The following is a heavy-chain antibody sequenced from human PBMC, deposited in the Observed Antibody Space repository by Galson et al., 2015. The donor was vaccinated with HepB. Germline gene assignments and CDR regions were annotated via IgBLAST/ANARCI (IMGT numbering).Heavy chain of an antibody. J-gene: IGHJ4*02. CDR1: GYTLTELS. CDR3: ATDHREPGYSGYDLDY. Sequence: SVKVSCKVSGYTLTELSMHWVRQAPGKGLEWMGGFDPEDGETIYAQKFQGRVTMTEDTSTDTAYMELSSLRSEDTAVYYCATDHREPGYSGYDLDYWGQGTLVTVSS. V-gene: IGHV1-24*01. D-gene: IGHD5-12*01. CDR2: FDPEDGET.